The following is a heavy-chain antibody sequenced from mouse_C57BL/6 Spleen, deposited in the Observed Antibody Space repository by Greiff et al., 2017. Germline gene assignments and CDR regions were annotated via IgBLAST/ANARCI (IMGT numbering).Heavy chain of an antibody. CDR2: IDPETGGT. D-gene: IGHD2-2*01. Sequence: VQLQQSGAELVRPGASVTLSCKASGYTFTDYEMHWVKQTPVHGLEWIGAIDPETGGTAYNQKFKGKAILTADKSSSTAYMELRSLTSEDSAVYYCTRGYYGYDGNYFDYWGQGTTLTVSS. CDR3: TRGYYGYDGNYFDY. V-gene: IGHV1-15*01. CDR1: GYTFTDYE. J-gene: IGHJ2*01.